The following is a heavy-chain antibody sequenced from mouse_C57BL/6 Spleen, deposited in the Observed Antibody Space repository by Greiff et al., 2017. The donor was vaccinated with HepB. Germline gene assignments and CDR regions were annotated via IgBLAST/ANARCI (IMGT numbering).Heavy chain of an antibody. CDR3: AREAYGSSLYFDY. Sequence: VQLQESGPELVKPGASVKISCKASGYAFSSSWMNWVKQRPGKGLEWIGRIYPGDGDTNYNGKFKGKATLTEDKSSSTAYMQLSSLTSEDSAVYFCAREAYGSSLYFDYWGQGTTLTVSS. D-gene: IGHD1-1*01. V-gene: IGHV1-82*01. CDR2: IYPGDGDT. CDR1: GYAFSSSW. J-gene: IGHJ2*01.